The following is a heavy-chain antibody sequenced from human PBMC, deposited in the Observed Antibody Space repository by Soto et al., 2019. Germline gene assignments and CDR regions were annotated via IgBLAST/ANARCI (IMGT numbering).Heavy chain of an antibody. CDR2: ISGSGGST. V-gene: IGHV3-23*01. D-gene: IGHD2-8*01. J-gene: IGHJ6*02. Sequence: GGSLRLSCAASGFTFSSYAMSWVRQAPGKGLEWVSAISGSGGSTYYADSVKGRFTISRDNSKNTLYLQMNSLRAEDTAVYYCAKAHCTDGVCPSYYYYGMDVWGQGTTVTVSS. CDR1: GFTFSSYA. CDR3: AKAHCTDGVCPSYYYYGMDV.